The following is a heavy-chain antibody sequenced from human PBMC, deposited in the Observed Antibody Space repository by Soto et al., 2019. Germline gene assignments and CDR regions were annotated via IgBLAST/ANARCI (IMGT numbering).Heavy chain of an antibody. D-gene: IGHD2-15*01. CDR2: IYYSGST. Sequence: SETLSLTCTVSGGSISSGGYYWYWIRQHPGKGLEWLGYIYYSGSTYYNPSLKSRVTISVDTSKNQFSLKLTSVTAADTAVYYCASELTEEVVAASRGVSERNNYWGQGTLVTVSS. J-gene: IGHJ4*02. CDR1: GGSISSGGYY. CDR3: ASELTEEVVAASRGVSERNNY. V-gene: IGHV4-31*03.